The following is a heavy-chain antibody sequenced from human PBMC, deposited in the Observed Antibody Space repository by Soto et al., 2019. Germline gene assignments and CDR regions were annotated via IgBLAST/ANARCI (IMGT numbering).Heavy chain of an antibody. CDR3: ASFNILTGYYGLHYYYYYGMDV. V-gene: IGHV1-69*13. D-gene: IGHD3-9*01. Sequence: SVKVSCKASGGTFSSYAISWVRQAPGQGLEWMGGIIPILGTANYAQKFQGRVTITADESTSTAYMELSSLRSEDTAVYYCASFNILTGYYGLHYYYYYGMDVWGQGTTVTVS. CDR1: GGTFSSYA. CDR2: IIPILGTA. J-gene: IGHJ6*02.